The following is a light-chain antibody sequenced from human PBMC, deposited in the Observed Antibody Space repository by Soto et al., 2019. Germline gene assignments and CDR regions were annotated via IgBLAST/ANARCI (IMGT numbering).Light chain of an antibody. J-gene: IGKJ5*01. CDR3: QQLNSYPIT. CDR1: QGISSY. V-gene: IGKV1-9*01. Sequence: IQLTPSPSSLSASVGDRVTITCRASQGISSYLAWYQQKPGKAPKLLIYAASTLQSGVPSRFSGSGSGTDFTLTISSLQPEDFATYYCQQLNSYPITFGQGTRLEIK. CDR2: AAS.